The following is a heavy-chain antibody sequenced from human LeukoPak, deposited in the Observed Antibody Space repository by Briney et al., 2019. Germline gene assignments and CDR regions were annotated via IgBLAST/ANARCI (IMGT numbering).Heavy chain of an antibody. Sequence: SETLSLTCTVSGGSISNYYWSWIRQPAGKGLEWIGLIYTSGSTNYNPSLKSRVTMSVDTSKNQFSLKLGSVTAADTAVYFCARTPIYYYDNSGYYNWGQGTLVIVSS. CDR1: GGSISNYY. J-gene: IGHJ4*02. CDR3: ARTPIYYYDNSGYYN. CDR2: IYTSGST. V-gene: IGHV4-4*07. D-gene: IGHD3-22*01.